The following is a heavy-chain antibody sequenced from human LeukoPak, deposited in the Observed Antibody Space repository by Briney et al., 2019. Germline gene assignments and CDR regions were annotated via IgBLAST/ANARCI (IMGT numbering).Heavy chain of an antibody. CDR1: GFTFSSYA. CDR2: ISGSGGST. D-gene: IGHD3-10*01. CDR3: AKDYYGSGSFYGSFDY. V-gene: IGHV3-23*01. J-gene: IGHJ4*02. Sequence: GGSLRLSCVASGFTFSSYAMSWVRQAPGKGLEWASAISGSGGSTYYADSVKGRFTISRDNSKNTLYLQMNSLRAEDTAVYYCAKDYYGSGSFYGSFDYWGQGTLVTVSS.